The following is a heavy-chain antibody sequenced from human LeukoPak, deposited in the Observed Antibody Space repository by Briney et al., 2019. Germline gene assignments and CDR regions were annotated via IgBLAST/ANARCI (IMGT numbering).Heavy chain of an antibody. CDR1: GGSISSYY. V-gene: IGHV4-59*08. J-gene: IGHJ3*02. CDR2: IYYSGST. Sequence: SPSETLSLTCTVSGGSISSYYWSWIRQPPGKGLEWIGYIYYSGSTNYNPSLKSRVTISVDTSKNQFSLKLSSVTAADTAVYYCARWEDSSGTSGAFDIWGQGTMVTVSS. CDR3: ARWEDSSGTSGAFDI. D-gene: IGHD3-22*01.